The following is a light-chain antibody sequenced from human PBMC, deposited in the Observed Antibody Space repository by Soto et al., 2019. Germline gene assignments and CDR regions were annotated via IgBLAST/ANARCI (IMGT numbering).Light chain of an antibody. J-gene: IGKJ4*01. CDR3: LQDYNYPLT. Sequence: AIPMTQSPSSLSASVGDRVTITCRASQDIGNDLGWYQQKPGKAPTPLIYGASNLESGVTSRFSGSGSGTDFTLTISSLQPEDFATYYCLQDYNYPLTFGGGTKVEIK. V-gene: IGKV1-6*01. CDR2: GAS. CDR1: QDIGND.